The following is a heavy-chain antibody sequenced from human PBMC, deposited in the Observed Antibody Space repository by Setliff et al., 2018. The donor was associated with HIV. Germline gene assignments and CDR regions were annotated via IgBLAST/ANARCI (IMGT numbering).Heavy chain of an antibody. V-gene: IGHV3-48*01. CDR3: AKEVELRPFDY. J-gene: IGHJ4*02. CDR2: ISSSSSTI. Sequence: PGGSLRLSCAASGFTFSSYSMNWVRQAPGKGLEWVSYISSSSSTIYYADSVKGRFTISRDNAKNSLYLQMNSLRAEDTAVYYCAKEVELRPFDYWGQGTLVTVSS. CDR1: GFTFSSYS. D-gene: IGHD1-7*01.